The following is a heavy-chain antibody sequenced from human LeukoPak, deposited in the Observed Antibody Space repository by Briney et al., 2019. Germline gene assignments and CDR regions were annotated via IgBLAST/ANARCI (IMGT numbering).Heavy chain of an antibody. J-gene: IGHJ4*02. Sequence: PGGSLRLSCAASGFSFSGNAMHWVRQAPGKGLEWVAFIPFDRSDKYYAGSVKGRFTISRDNSKNTLYLQMNSLRAEDTALYYCAKGTIKGTPKYYFYNWGQGTLVTVSS. V-gene: IGHV3-30*02. D-gene: IGHD5-24*01. CDR3: AKGTIKGTPKYYFYN. CDR1: GFSFSGNA. CDR2: IPFDRSDK.